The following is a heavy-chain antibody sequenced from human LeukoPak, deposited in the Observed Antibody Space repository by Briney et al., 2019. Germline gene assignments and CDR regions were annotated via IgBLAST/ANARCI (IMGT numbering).Heavy chain of an antibody. D-gene: IGHD2-2*01. Sequence: GSLRLSCAASGFTVSSYYWSWIRQPAGKGLEWIGRIYTSGSTNYNPSLKSRVTMSVDTSKNQFSLKLSSVTAADTAVYYCARDLVVPAATGSGYYYYYMDVWGKGTTVTVSS. V-gene: IGHV4-4*07. CDR1: GFTVSSYY. CDR3: ARDLVVPAATGSGYYYYYMDV. CDR2: IYTSGST. J-gene: IGHJ6*03.